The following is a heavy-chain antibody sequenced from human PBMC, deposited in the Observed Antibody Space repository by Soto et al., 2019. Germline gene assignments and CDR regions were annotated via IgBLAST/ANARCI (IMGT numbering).Heavy chain of an antibody. CDR3: AKYSTSWRGGQFDY. CDR2: VSSSGGST. D-gene: IGHD6-13*01. CDR1: GFTFSSYA. J-gene: IGHJ4*02. Sequence: EVQLLESGGGLVQPGGSLRLSCAASGFTFSSYAMSWVRQAPGKGLEWVLAVSSSGGSTYYADSVKGRFTISRDNSKNKLYLKMNSLRAEDTAVYYCAKYSTSWRGGQFDYWGQGTLVTVSS. V-gene: IGHV3-23*01.